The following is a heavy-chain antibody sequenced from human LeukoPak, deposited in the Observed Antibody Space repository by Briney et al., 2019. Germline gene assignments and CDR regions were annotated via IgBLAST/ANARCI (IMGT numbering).Heavy chain of an antibody. D-gene: IGHD1-14*01. CDR1: VFTFSNYW. V-gene: IGHV3-7*04. CDR2: IKYDGSEK. Sequence: SGGSLRLSCAASVFTFSNYWMSWVRQAPGEGLEWVANIKYDGSEKYYVDSVNGRFSISRDNAKNSLYLQMNSLRAEDTALYYCARVSGSTHDYWGQGTLVTVSS. J-gene: IGHJ4*02. CDR3: ARVSGSTHDY.